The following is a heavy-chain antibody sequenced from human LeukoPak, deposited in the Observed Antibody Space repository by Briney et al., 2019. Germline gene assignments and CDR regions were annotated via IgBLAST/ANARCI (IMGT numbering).Heavy chain of an antibody. V-gene: IGHV4-59*01. CDR1: GVSISSYY. CDR2: IYYSGST. D-gene: IGHD6-19*01. Sequence: SETLSLTCTVSGVSISSYYWSWIRQPPGKGLEWIGYIYYSGSTNYNPSLKSRVTISVDTSKNQFSLKLSSVTAADTAVYYCARDSSSGGSDPSGQGTLVTVSS. CDR3: ARDSSSGGSDP. J-gene: IGHJ5*02.